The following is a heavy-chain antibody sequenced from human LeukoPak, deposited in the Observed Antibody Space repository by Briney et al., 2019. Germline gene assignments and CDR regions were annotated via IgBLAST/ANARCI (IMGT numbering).Heavy chain of an antibody. CDR3: AKDAWYYYGSGSYRYPRKFDY. CDR1: GFTFSSYG. CDR2: IRYDGSNK. V-gene: IGHV3-30*02. Sequence: GGSLRLSCAASGFTFSSYGMHWVRQAPGRGLEWVAFIRYDGSNKYYADSVKGRFTISRDTSKNKLNLQMNELTAEDTALYYCAKDAWYYYGSGSYRYPRKFDYWGQGTRVTGSS. J-gene: IGHJ4*02. D-gene: IGHD3-10*01.